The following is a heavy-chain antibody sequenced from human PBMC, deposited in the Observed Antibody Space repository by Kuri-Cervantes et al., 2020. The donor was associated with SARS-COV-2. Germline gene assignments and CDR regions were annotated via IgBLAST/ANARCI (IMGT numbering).Heavy chain of an antibody. D-gene: IGHD6-19*01. CDR2: ISGTGFNT. CDR3: AKDWLPDDAFDI. CDR1: GFTFSSYA. V-gene: IGHV3-23*01. Sequence: GGSLRLSCAASGFTFSSYAMSWVRQAPGKGLEWVSFISGTGFNTDYAASVKGRFTIPRDNSKNTLYLQMNSLRAEDTAVYYCAKDWLPDDAFDIWGQGTMVTVSS. J-gene: IGHJ3*02.